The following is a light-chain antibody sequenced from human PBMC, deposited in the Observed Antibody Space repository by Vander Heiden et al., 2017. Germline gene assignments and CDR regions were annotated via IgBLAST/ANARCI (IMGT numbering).Light chain of an antibody. CDR2: DVN. CDR3: SSHTSSTTLQV. V-gene: IGLV2-14*01. CDR1: RNYIGGYHY. Sequence: QSALAQLASASPSPGHPTTIPCARPRNYIGGYHYVSWYQQYPGKAPKLMIYDVNNRPSGVSDRFSGSKSGNTAFLTISGLQAEDEADYYCSSHTSSTTLQVFGGGTKLTVL. J-gene: IGLJ3*02.